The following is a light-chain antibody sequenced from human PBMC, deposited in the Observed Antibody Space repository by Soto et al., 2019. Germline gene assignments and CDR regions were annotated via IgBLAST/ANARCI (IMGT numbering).Light chain of an antibody. CDR1: SSNIGNNY. J-gene: IGLJ2*01. CDR3: GTWDSSLSADVV. V-gene: IGLV1-51*01. CDR2: DNN. Sequence: QSVLTQPPSVSAAPGQKVTISCSGSSSNIGNNYVSWYQQLPGTAPKLLIYDNNKRPSGIPDRFSGSKSGTSATLGITGLQTGDEADYYSGTWDSSLSADVVFGGGTKVTVL.